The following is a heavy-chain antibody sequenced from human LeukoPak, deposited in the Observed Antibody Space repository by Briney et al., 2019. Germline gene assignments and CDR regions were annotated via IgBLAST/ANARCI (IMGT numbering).Heavy chain of an antibody. CDR1: GGSFSGHY. CDR2: INHSGST. D-gene: IGHD2-2*01. J-gene: IGHJ3*02. Sequence: PSETLSLTCAVYGGSFSGHYWSWIRQPPGKGLEWIGEINHSGSTNYNPSLKSRVTISVDTSKNQFSLKLSSVTAADTAVYYCARYIVVVPAALRSAFDIWGQGTMVTVSS. V-gene: IGHV4-34*01. CDR3: ARYIVVVPAALRSAFDI.